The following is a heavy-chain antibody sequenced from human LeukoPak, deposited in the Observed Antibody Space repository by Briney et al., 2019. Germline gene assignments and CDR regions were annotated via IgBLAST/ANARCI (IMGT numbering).Heavy chain of an antibody. CDR2: IYTSGGT. CDR3: ARDLALGYCSSTSCPNYYYYYMDV. V-gene: IGHV4-4*07. CDR1: GGSISSYY. D-gene: IGHD2-2*01. Sequence: SETLSLTCTVSGGSISSYYWSWIRQPAGKGLEWIGRIYTSGGTKYNPSLKSRVTMSVDTSKNQFSLKLSSVTAADTAVYYCARDLALGYCSSTSCPNYYYYYMDVWGKGTTVTVSS. J-gene: IGHJ6*03.